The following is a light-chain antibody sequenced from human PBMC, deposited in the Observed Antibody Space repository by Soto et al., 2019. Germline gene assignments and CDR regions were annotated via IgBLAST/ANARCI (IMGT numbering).Light chain of an antibody. CDR2: ENN. CDR1: SSNIGAGYD. J-gene: IGLJ1*01. Sequence: QSVLTQPPSVSGAPGQRVTISCTGSSSNIGAGYDVHWYQQFPGTAPKLLIYENNNRPSGVPDRFSGSKSGTSASLAITGLQAEDEADYYCQSYDSSLSTPYVFGTGTKVTVL. V-gene: IGLV1-40*01. CDR3: QSYDSSLSTPYV.